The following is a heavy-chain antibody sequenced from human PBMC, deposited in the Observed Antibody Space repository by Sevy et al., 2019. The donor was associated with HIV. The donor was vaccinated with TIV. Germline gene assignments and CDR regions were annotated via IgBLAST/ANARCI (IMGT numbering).Heavy chain of an antibody. CDR2: IYYSGST. Sequence: SETLSLTCTVSGGSMSSGDYYWSWIRQPPGKGLEWIGYIYYSGSTYYNPSLKSRVTISVDTSKNQFSLKLSSVTAADTAVYYCARAGRYSSSFGYFDYWGQGSLVTVSS. CDR1: GGSMSSGDYY. J-gene: IGHJ4*02. CDR3: ARAGRYSSSFGYFDY. D-gene: IGHD6-13*01. V-gene: IGHV4-30-4*01.